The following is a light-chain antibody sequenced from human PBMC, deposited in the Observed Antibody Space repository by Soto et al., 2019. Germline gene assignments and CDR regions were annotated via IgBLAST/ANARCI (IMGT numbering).Light chain of an antibody. V-gene: IGKV1-39*01. J-gene: IGKJ3*01. CDR1: QSISSY. Sequence: DIQMTQSPSSLSASVGDRVTITCRASQSISSYLNWYQQKPGKAPKLLIYAASSLQSGVPSRFSGSGSATYFTLTISSLQPEDFATYYCQQSYSTLTFGPGTKVDIK. CDR3: QQSYSTLT. CDR2: AAS.